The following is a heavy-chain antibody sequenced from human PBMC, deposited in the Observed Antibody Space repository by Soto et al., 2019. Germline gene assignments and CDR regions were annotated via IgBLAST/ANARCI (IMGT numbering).Heavy chain of an antibody. V-gene: IGHV4-30-4*01. CDR1: GGSISSGDYY. J-gene: IGHJ4*02. CDR3: ASYIWFGEGPVVDY. Sequence: PSETLSLTCTVSGGSISSGDYYWSWIRQPPGKGLEWIGYIYYSGSTYYNPSLKSRVTISVDTSKNQFSLKLSSVTAADTAVYYCASYIWFGEGPVVDYWGQGTLVTVSS. CDR2: IYYSGST. D-gene: IGHD3-10*01.